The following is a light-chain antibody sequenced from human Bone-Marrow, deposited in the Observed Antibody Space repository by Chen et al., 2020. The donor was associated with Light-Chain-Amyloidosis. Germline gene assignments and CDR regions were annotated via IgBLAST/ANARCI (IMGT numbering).Light chain of an antibody. Sequence: YELTQPPSVSVAPGQTARITCSGDDLPTKYAYWYQQKPGQAPVLVIHRDTERPSGIAERFSGSSSGTTATLTISGVLAEDEADYHCQSADSSGTYEVIFGGGTKLTVL. CDR2: RDT. V-gene: IGLV3-25*03. CDR1: DLPTKY. CDR3: QSADSSGTYEVI. J-gene: IGLJ2*01.